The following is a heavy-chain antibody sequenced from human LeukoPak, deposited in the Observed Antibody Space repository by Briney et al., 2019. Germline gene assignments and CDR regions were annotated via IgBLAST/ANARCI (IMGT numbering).Heavy chain of an antibody. V-gene: IGHV4-4*07. CDR3: ARDYGDPNWFDA. D-gene: IGHD4-17*01. CDR1: GASISSYY. Sequence: SETLSLTCTVSGASISSYYWSWIRQPAGRGLEWIGRMYTSGSTNYNPSLKSRVTVSVDTSKNQFSLKLSSVTAADTAVYYCARDYGDPNWFDAWGQGTLVTVSS. J-gene: IGHJ5*02. CDR2: MYTSGST.